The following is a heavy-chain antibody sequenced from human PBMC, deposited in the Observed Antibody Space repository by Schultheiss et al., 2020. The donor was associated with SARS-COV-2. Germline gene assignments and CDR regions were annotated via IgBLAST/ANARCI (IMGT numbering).Heavy chain of an antibody. D-gene: IGHD4-17*01. Sequence: SETLSLTCTVSGGSISSSSYYWGWIRQPPGKGLEWIGYIYYSGSTYYNPSLKSRVTISVDTSKNQFSLKLSSVSAADTAVYYCARGQDYADPFDFWGQGTLVTVSS. CDR3: ARGQDYADPFDF. CDR2: IYYSGST. J-gene: IGHJ4*02. CDR1: GGSISSSSYY. V-gene: IGHV4-39*07.